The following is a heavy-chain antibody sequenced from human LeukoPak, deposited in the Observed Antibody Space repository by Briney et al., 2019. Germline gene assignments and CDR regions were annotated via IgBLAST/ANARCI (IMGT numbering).Heavy chain of an antibody. D-gene: IGHD7-27*01. CDR2: MSPNSGDT. CDR1: GYTFTSYD. J-gene: IGHJ4*02. V-gene: IGHV1-8*01. CDR3: ARGPPNWGYDY. Sequence: PKASVKVSCKASGYTFTSYDFNWVRQATGQRPERMGWMSPNSGDTGYAQKFQDRVTMTRNTSISTAYMELSSLRSDDTAVYYCARGPPNWGYDYWGPGTLVTVSS.